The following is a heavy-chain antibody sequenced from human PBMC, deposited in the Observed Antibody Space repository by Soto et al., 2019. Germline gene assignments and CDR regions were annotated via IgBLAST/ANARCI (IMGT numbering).Heavy chain of an antibody. V-gene: IGHV3-23*01. CDR3: ARGGGFGEQHSDAFDI. D-gene: IGHD3-10*01. J-gene: IGHJ3*02. CDR1: GFTFSSYA. Sequence: GGSLRLSCAASGFTFSSYAMSWVRQAPGKGLEWVSAISGSGGSTYYADSVKGRFTISREDAKNSVYLQMNSLRDGDTAVYYCARGGGFGEQHSDAFDIWGQGTMVTVSS. CDR2: ISGSGGST.